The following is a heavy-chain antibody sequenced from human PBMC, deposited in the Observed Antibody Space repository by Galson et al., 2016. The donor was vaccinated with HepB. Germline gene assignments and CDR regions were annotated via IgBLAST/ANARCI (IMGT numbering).Heavy chain of an antibody. D-gene: IGHD3-22*01. J-gene: IGHJ4*02. CDR2: ISISGSTV. CDR3: AREADFCDSTGYFPPFAY. V-gene: IGHV3-48*03. Sequence: SLRLSCAGSGFTFSRYNMNWVRQAPGKGLEWLADISISGSTVYYADSVKGRFTISRDNDKNSVYLQMDSLRDEDTAVYYCAREADFCDSTGYFPPFAYWGRGSLVTVSS. CDR1: GFTFSRYN.